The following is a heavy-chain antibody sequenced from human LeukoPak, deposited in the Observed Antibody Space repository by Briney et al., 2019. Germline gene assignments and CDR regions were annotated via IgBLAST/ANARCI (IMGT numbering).Heavy chain of an antibody. CDR1: GFTFSSYS. CDR3: ARVAGFWSGYYYFDY. V-gene: IGHV3-48*01. D-gene: IGHD3-3*01. J-gene: IGHJ4*02. Sequence: GGSLRLSCAASGFTFSSYSMNWVRQAPGKGLEWVSYISSSSSTIYYADSVKGRFTISRDNAKNSLYLQMNSLRAEDTAVYYCARVAGFWSGYYYFDYWGQGTLVTVSS. CDR2: ISSSSSTI.